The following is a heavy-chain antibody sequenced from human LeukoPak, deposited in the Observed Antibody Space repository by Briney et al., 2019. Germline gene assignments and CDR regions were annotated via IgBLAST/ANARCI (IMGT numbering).Heavy chain of an antibody. V-gene: IGHV3-30*18. CDR3: AKEAFDSSGSSDY. CDR2: ISYDGSNK. CDR1: GFTFSNYG. D-gene: IGHD3-22*01. J-gene: IGHJ4*02. Sequence: GGSLRLPCAVSGFTFSNYGMHWVRQAPGKGPEWVAVISYDGSNKYYADSVKGRFTISRDNSKNTLYLQMNSLRTEDTAVYYCAKEAFDSSGSSDYWGQGTLVTVSS.